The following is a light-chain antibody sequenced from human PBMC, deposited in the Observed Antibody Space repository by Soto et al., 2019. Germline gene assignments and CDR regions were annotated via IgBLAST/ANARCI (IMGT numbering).Light chain of an antibody. CDR1: QSISTN. V-gene: IGKV3-15*01. CDR2: AAS. Sequence: EIVLTQSPATLSVSPGERATLSCSASQSISTNLAWYQHKPGQAPRLLIYAASARSTGIPARFSGSGSGTEVTHTIDSLQSADSAVYYCQQYNNWPPLTFGGGTKVELK. CDR3: QQYNNWPPLT. J-gene: IGKJ4*01.